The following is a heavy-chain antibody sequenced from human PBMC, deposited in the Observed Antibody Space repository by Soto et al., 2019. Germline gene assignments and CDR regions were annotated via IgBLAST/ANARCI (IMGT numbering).Heavy chain of an antibody. CDR1: VYSVSSNSAA. V-gene: IGHV6-1*01. CDR2: TYYRSKWYN. D-gene: IGHD1-26*01. Sequence: SQTLSLTCAISVYSVSSNSAAWNWIMQSPSRGLEWLGRTYYRSKWYNDYAVSVKSRITINPDTSKNQFSLQLNSVTPEDTTVYYCASAPVGRFGPFDYWGQGTLVTVSS. CDR3: ASAPVGRFGPFDY. J-gene: IGHJ4*02.